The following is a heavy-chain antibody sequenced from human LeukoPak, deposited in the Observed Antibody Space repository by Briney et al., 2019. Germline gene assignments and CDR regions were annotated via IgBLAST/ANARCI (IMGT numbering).Heavy chain of an antibody. CDR2: ISGSGGST. J-gene: IGHJ4*02. V-gene: IGHV3-23*01. CDR3: AEEKVGYCSSASCFDGYDY. CDR1: GFTFSSYA. Sequence: GGSLRLSCAASGFTFSSYAMSWVRQIPGKGLEWVSAISGSGGSTYYADSVKGRFSISRDNSKNTLYLQLNSLRAEDTAVYYCAEEKVGYCSSASCFDGYDYWGQGTLVTVSS. D-gene: IGHD2-2*01.